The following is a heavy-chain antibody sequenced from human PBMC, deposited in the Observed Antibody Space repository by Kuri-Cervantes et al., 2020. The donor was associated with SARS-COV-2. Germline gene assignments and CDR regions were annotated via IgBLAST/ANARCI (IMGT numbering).Heavy chain of an antibody. CDR2: IISIFGTA. J-gene: IGHJ3*02. CDR3: AREVGIQLWSSGNAFDI. D-gene: IGHD5-18*01. V-gene: IGHV1-69*06. Sequence: SVKVSCKASGGTFNNYAISWVRQAPGQGLEWMGGIISIFGTANYAQKFQGRVTITADKSTSTAYMELSSLRSEDPAVYYCAREVGIQLWSSGNAFDIWGQGTMVTVSS. CDR1: GGTFNNYA.